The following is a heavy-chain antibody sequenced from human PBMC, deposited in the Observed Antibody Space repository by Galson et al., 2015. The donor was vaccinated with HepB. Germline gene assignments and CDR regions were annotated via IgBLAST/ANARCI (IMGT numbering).Heavy chain of an antibody. CDR2: IKSKTHGGTT. D-gene: IGHD1-7*01. V-gene: IGHV3-15*01. Sequence: SLRLSCAASGFTFTIAWMTWVRQAPGKGLEWVGRIKSKTHGGTTDYAAPVKGTFTISRDDSKNTLYLQMNSLKTEDTAVCYCTTWNWNYKDYWGQGTLVTVSS. J-gene: IGHJ4*02. CDR1: GFTFTIAW. CDR3: TTWNWNYKDY.